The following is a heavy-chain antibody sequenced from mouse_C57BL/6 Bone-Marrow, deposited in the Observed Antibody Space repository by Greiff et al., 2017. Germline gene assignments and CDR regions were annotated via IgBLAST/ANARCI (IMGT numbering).Heavy chain of an antibody. D-gene: IGHD1-1*01. V-gene: IGHV1-4*01. CDR3: ARLLLRRWGYFDV. CDR2: INPSSGYT. CDR1: GYTFTSYT. J-gene: IGHJ1*03. Sequence: VQLQESGAELARPGASVKMSCKASGYTFTSYTMHWVKQRPGQGLEWIGYINPSSGYTKYNQKFKDKATLTADKSSSTAYMQLSSLTSEDSAVYYCARLLLRRWGYFDVWGTGTTVTGSS.